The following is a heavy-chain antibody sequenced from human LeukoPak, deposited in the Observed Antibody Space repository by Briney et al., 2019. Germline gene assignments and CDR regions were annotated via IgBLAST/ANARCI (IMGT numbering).Heavy chain of an antibody. CDR1: GGTFSSYA. CDR2: IIPIFGTA. D-gene: IGHD5-18*01. V-gene: IGHV1-69*01. CDR3: ARCKYSYGHHLDY. J-gene: IGHJ4*02. Sequence: SVKVSCKASGGTFSSYAISWVRQAPGQGLEWMGGIIPIFGTANYAQKFQGRVTITADESTSTAYMELSSLRSEDTAVYYCARCKYSYGHHLDYWGQGTLVPVSS.